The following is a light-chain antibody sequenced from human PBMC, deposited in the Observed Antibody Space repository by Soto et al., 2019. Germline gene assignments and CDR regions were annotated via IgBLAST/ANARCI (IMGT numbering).Light chain of an antibody. Sequence: EIVLTQSPGTLSLSPGDTATLSCRASQRVSSHLAWYQQKPGQAPRLLIYAAFTRATGIPVRFSGSGSETEFTLTIRSLQSEDFALYYCHQYNNWPWTFGQGTKVEIK. CDR2: AAF. CDR3: HQYNNWPWT. J-gene: IGKJ1*01. V-gene: IGKV3-15*01. CDR1: QRVSSH.